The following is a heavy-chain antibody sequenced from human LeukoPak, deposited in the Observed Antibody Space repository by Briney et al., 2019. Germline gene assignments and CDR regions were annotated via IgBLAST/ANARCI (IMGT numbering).Heavy chain of an antibody. CDR3: ARGYEGYGDYSFDY. D-gene: IGHD4-17*01. Sequence: GGSLRLSCAASGFTFSSYSMNWVRQAPGKGLEWVSSISSSSSSYIYYADSVKGRFTISRDNAKNSLYLQMNSLRAEDTAVYYCARGYEGYGDYSFDYWGQGTLVTVSS. CDR1: GFTFSSYS. CDR2: ISSSSSSYI. J-gene: IGHJ4*02. V-gene: IGHV3-21*01.